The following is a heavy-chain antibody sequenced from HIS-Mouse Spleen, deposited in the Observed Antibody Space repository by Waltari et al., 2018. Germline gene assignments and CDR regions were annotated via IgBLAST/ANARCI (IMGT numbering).Heavy chain of an antibody. CDR1: GGSISSSSYY. V-gene: IGHV4-39*07. CDR2: IYYSGST. J-gene: IGHJ2*01. Sequence: QLQLQESGPGLVKPSETLSLTCTVSGGSISSSSYYLGRVRQPPGKGLEWIGSIYYSGSTYYTPSLKSRVTISVDTSKNQFSLKLSSVTAADTAVYYCAREIPYSSSWYDWYFDLWGRGTLVTVSS. D-gene: IGHD6-13*01. CDR3: AREIPYSSSWYDWYFDL.